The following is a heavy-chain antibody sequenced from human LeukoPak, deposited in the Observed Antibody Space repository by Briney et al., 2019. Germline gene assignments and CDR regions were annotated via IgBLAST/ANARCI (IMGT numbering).Heavy chain of an antibody. Sequence: SVKVSCKASGGTFSSYAISWVRQAPGQGLEWMGRIIPILGIANYAQKFQGRVTITADKSTSTAYMELSSLRSEDTAVYYCARFIGTSPPYYYYGMNVWGQGTTVTVSS. V-gene: IGHV1-69*04. CDR3: ARFIGTSPPYYYYGMNV. CDR1: GGTFSSYA. J-gene: IGHJ6*02. CDR2: IIPILGIA. D-gene: IGHD1-1*01.